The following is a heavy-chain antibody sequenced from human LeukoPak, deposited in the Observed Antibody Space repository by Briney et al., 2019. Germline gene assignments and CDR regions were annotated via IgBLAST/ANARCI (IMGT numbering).Heavy chain of an antibody. Sequence: SETLSLTCAVYGGSFSGYYWSWIRQPPGKGLEWIGEINHSGSTNYNPPLKSRVTISVDTSKNQFSLKLSSVTAADTAVYYCTRGSIAYYYMDVWGKGTTVTISS. CDR1: GGSFSGYY. CDR3: TRGSIAYYYMDV. V-gene: IGHV4-34*01. D-gene: IGHD3-22*01. CDR2: INHSGST. J-gene: IGHJ6*03.